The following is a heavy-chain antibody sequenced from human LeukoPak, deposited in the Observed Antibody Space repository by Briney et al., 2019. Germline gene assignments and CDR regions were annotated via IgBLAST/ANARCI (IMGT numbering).Heavy chain of an antibody. CDR2: ISGSGHST. CDR1: GFTFSSYA. V-gene: IGHV3-23*01. J-gene: IGHJ2*01. Sequence: PGGSLRLSCAASGFTFSSYAMSWVRQAPGKGLEWVSGISGSGHSTYYADSVKGRFSISRDNSKNTLYLQMNSLRAGDTAVYYCAKAIRNLGWYFDLWGRGTLVTVSS. CDR3: AKAIRNLGWYFDL. D-gene: IGHD3-3*01.